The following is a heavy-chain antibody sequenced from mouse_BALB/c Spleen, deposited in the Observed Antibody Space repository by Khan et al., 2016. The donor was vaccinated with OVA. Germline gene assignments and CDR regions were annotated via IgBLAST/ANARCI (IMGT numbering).Heavy chain of an antibody. CDR3: ACGAFYYGRGKNDWFAY. D-gene: IGHD1-1*01. CDR2: INTYTGEP. CDR1: GYIFTNYG. V-gene: IGHV9-3-1*01. Sequence: QIQLVQSGPELKKPGETVKISCKASGYIFTNYGMNWVKQAPGQGLKWMGWINTYTGEPTYADDFRGRFAFSLETSASTAYLLINNLKNEDTATYFVACGAFYYGRGKNDWFAYWGQGTLVTVSA. J-gene: IGHJ3*01.